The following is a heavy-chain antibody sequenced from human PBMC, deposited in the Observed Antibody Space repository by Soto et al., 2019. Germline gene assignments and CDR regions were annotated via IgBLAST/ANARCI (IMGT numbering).Heavy chain of an antibody. J-gene: IGHJ2*01. CDR3: AKKGGCSSTSCRYVQSKLHWYFDI. V-gene: IGHV3-23*01. CDR2: ISGSGGST. CDR1: GFTFSSYA. Sequence: EVQLLESGGGLVQPGGSLRLSCAASGFTFSSYAMSWVRQAPGKGLEWVSAISGSGGSTYYADSVKGRFTISRDNSKNTLYLQMNSLRADGTAVYYCAKKGGCSSTSCRYVQSKLHWYFDIWGRGTLVTVSS. D-gene: IGHD2-2*01.